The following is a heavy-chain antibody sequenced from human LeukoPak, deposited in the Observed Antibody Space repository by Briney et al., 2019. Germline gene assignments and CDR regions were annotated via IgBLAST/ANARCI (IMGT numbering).Heavy chain of an antibody. V-gene: IGHV1-69*13. CDR1: GGTFISYA. J-gene: IGHJ4*02. CDR3: AREWAGYGSGSYYYY. Sequence: SVKVSCKASGGTFISYAISWVRQAPGQGLEWMGGIIPLFGTANYAQKFLGRVIITADEFTSTTYMYLGSLKSEDTAVYYCAREWAGYGSGSYYYYWGQGTLVTVSS. CDR2: IIPLFGTA. D-gene: IGHD3-10*01.